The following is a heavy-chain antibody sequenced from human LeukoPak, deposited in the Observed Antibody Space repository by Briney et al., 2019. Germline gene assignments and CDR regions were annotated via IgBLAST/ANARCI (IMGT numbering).Heavy chain of an antibody. J-gene: IGHJ4*01. CDR3: ARDTGAVTRASRDFDY. V-gene: IGHV3-11*01. CDR2: ISSSGSTI. D-gene: IGHD1-14*01. CDR1: GFTFSDYY. Sequence: PGGSLRLTCAASGFTFSDYYMSWIRQAPGKGLEWVSYISSSGSTIYYADSVKGRFTISRDNAKNSLYLQMNSLRAEDTAVYYCARDTGAVTRASRDFDYGGQEPWSPSPQ.